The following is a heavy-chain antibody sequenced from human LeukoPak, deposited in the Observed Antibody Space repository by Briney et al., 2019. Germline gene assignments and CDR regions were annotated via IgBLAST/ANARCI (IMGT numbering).Heavy chain of an antibody. CDR2: IIPILGIA. CDR1: GGTFSSYA. CDR3: ARDEYSSSWYPPDYYYYGMDV. Sequence: ASVKVSCKASGGTFSSYAISWVRQAPGQGLEWMGRIIPILGIANYAQKFQGRVTITADKSTSTAYMELSSLRSEDTAVYYCARDEYSSSWYPPDYYYYGMDVWGQGTTVTVSS. D-gene: IGHD6-13*01. J-gene: IGHJ6*02. V-gene: IGHV1-69*04.